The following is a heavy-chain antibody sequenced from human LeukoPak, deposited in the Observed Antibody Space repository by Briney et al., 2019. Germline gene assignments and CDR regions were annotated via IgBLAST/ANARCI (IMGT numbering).Heavy chain of an antibody. CDR3: AREGSGYTDAFDI. CDR2: ISSSSSTI. CDR1: GFTFSSYS. V-gene: IGHV3-48*01. Sequence: QPGGSLRLSCAASGFTFSSYSTNWVRQAPGKGLEWVSYISSSSSTIYYADSVKGRFTISRDNAKNSLYLQMNSLRAEDTAVYYCAREGSGYTDAFDIWGQGTMVTVSS. J-gene: IGHJ3*02. D-gene: IGHD3-22*01.